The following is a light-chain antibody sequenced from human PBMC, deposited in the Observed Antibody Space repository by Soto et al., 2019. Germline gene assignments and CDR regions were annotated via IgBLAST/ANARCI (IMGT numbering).Light chain of an antibody. CDR1: RSVSSSY. CDR2: GAS. CDR3: QQYGSSPWT. Sequence: EIVLTQSPGTLSFSPGERSTLSCRASRSVSSSYLAWYQQKPGQAPRLLIYGASSRATGIPDRFSGSGSGTDFTLTISRLEPEDFAVYYCQQYGSSPWTFGQGTKVDI. V-gene: IGKV3-20*01. J-gene: IGKJ1*01.